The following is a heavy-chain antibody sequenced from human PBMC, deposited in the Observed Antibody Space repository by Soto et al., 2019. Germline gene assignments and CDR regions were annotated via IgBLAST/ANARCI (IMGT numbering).Heavy chain of an antibody. CDR1: GFTFSNYG. CDR2: ISHNGSNQ. Sequence: QVQLVESGGGVVQPGRSLRLSCAASGFTFSNYGMHWVRQAPGKGLEWVAVISHNGSNQYYAESVKGRFSISRDNSKNSLYLQMNSLRAEDTAVYYCARPKTVFCGSDCYNGAFQNWGRGTLVTVSS. J-gene: IGHJ1*01. D-gene: IGHD2-21*02. V-gene: IGHV3-30*03. CDR3: ARPKTVFCGSDCYNGAFQN.